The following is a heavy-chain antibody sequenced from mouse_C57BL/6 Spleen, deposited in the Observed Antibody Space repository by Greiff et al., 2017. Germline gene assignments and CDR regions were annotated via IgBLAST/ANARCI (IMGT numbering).Heavy chain of an antibody. D-gene: IGHD2-5*01. V-gene: IGHV5-6*01. Sequence: EVHLVESGGDLVKPGGSLKLSCAASGFTFSSYGMSWVRQTPDKRLEWVATISSGGSYTYYPDSVKGRFTISRDNAKNTLYLQMSSLKSEDTAMYYCARHYSNSNWYFDVWGTGTTVTVSS. CDR3: ARHYSNSNWYFDV. CDR2: ISSGGSYT. J-gene: IGHJ1*03. CDR1: GFTFSSYG.